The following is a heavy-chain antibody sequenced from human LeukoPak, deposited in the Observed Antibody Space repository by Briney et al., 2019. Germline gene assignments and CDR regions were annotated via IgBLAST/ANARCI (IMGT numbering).Heavy chain of an antibody. J-gene: IGHJ4*02. V-gene: IGHV3-33*08. CDR3: ARGGSYDYVWGSYRPQWYFDY. Sequence: GGSLRLSCAASGFTFSSYGMHWVRQAPGKGLEWVAVIWYDGSNKYYADSVKGRFTISRDNSKNTLSLQMNSLRAEDTAVYYCARGGSYDYVWGSYRPQWYFDYWGQGTLVTVSS. D-gene: IGHD3-16*02. CDR2: IWYDGSNK. CDR1: GFTFSSYG.